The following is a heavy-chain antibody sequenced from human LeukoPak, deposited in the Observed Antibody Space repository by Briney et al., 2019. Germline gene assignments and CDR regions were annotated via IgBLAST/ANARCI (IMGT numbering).Heavy chain of an antibody. CDR3: EGTYYYDSGDDY. J-gene: IGHJ4*02. Sequence: GGSLRLSCAASGFTFRSYAMSWVRQAPGKGLEWVLAISGSGTSTYYADSVKGRFTISRDNSKNTLYLQMNSLRAEDTAVYYCEGTYYYDSGDDYWGQGTLVTVSS. CDR2: ISGSGTST. CDR1: GFTFRSYA. V-gene: IGHV3-23*01. D-gene: IGHD3-22*01.